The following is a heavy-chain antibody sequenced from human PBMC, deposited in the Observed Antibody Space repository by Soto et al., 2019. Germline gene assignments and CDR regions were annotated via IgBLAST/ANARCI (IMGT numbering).Heavy chain of an antibody. CDR2: ISGSGGST. D-gene: IGHD6-6*01. Sequence: EVPLLESGGGLVQPGGSLRLSCAASGFTFSNYAISWVRQAPWKGLAWVSAISGSGGSTYYADSVKGRFTIFRDNSKNPLYLQMNSLRAEDTAVYYCAKTMTAARPLTHRWGQGTLVTVYS. J-gene: IGHJ4*02. CDR3: AKTMTAARPLTHR. CDR1: GFTFSNYA. V-gene: IGHV3-23*01.